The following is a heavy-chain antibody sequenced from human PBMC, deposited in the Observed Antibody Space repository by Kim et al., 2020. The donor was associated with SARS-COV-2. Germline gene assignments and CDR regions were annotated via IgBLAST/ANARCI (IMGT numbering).Heavy chain of an antibody. V-gene: IGHV3-9*01. CDR2: ISWNSGSI. CDR3: ARNMWADVVTAVDV. J-gene: IGHJ6*04. CDR1: GFAFADHA. D-gene: IGHD2-21*02. Sequence: GGSLRLSCVVSGFAFADHAMHWVRQGPGKGLEWVSGISWNSGSIGYADSVKGRFTISRDNAKSSLYLQMNSLRGEDTALYYCARNMWADVVTAVDVWGKGTTVIVSS.